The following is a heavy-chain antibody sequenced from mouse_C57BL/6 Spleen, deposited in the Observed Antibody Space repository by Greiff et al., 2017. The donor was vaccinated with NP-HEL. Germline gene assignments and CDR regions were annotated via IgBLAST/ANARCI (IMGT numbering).Heavy chain of an antibody. J-gene: IGHJ4*01. Sequence: EVQLVESGGGLVKPGGSLKLSCAASGFTFSSYAMSWVRQTPEKRLEWVATISDGGSYTYYPDNVKGRFTISRDNAKNNLYLQMSHLKSEDTAMYYCARNLYGSSDYYAMDYWGQGTSVTVSS. V-gene: IGHV5-4*01. CDR1: GFTFSSYA. CDR3: ARNLYGSSDYYAMDY. CDR2: ISDGGSYT. D-gene: IGHD1-1*01.